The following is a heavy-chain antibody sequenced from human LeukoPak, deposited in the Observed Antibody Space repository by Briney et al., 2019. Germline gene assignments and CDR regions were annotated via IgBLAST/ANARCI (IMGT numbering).Heavy chain of an antibody. CDR2: IYYSGST. CDR3: ARAAGDLGKFDS. CDR1: GGSISSYY. D-gene: IGHD2-21*01. V-gene: IGHV4-59*01. J-gene: IGHJ5*01. Sequence: SETLSLTCTVSGGSISSYYWNWIRQPPGKGLEWIGYIYYSGSTNYNPSLKSRVTISVDTSKNQFSLRLSSVTAADTALYYCARAAGDLGKFDSWGQGTLVTVSS.